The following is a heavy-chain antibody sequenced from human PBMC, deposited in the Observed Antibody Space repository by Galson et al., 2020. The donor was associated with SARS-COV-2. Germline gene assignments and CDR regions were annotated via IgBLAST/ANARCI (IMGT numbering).Heavy chain of an antibody. V-gene: IGHV1-18*01. CDR1: GYTFNTYG. J-gene: IGHJ3*02. CDR3: AIDWSTSRRGAFDI. D-gene: IGHD3-3*01. Sequence: ASVKVSCKSSGYTFNTYGISWVRQAPGQGLEWMGWISPNSGNTYYAQKFQGRVTLTRDKFTSTVYMELRGLTSDDTAKYYCAIDWSTSRRGAFDIWGQGTHVTVSS. CDR2: ISPNSGNT.